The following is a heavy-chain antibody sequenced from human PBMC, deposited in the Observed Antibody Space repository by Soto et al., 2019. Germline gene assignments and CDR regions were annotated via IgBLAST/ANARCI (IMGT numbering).Heavy chain of an antibody. D-gene: IGHD4-17*01. V-gene: IGHV5-51*01. CDR3: ARPTDYHYGMQV. J-gene: IGHJ6*02. CDR1: GYNFHTYW. Sequence: LGESLKISCKGSGYNFHTYWIAWVRQMHGKGLEWMGFIYPHDSDTRYSPSFRGQVTISADKSINTAYLQWTSLKASDTAIYFCARPTDYHYGMQVWGQGTTVTVSS. CDR2: IYPHDSDT.